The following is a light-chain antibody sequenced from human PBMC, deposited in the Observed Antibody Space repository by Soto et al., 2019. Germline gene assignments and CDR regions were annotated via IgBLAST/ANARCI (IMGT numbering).Light chain of an antibody. V-gene: IGKV1-5*03. CDR2: KAS. J-gene: IGKJ4*01. Sequence: DIQMTQSPSTLSASEGDRVSITCRASQSINNWLAWYQQKPGKAPKLLISKASNLKSGVPSRFSDTGSGTEFTLTISSLQPDDFASYYCQQYDSYPFTFGGGTKVEI. CDR1: QSINNW. CDR3: QQYDSYPFT.